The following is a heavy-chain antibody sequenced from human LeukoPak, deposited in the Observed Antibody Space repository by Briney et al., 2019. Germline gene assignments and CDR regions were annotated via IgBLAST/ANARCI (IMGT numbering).Heavy chain of an antibody. CDR1: GGSISAYY. Sequence: SETLSLTCTVSGGSISAYYWSWIRQPAGKGLEWIGRIYVSGSTNYNPSLKSRVTISVDTSKNQFSLKLSSVTAADTAVYYCASSIAVAGTYYWGQGTLVTVSS. CDR3: ASSIAVAGTYY. D-gene: IGHD6-19*01. CDR2: IYVSGST. V-gene: IGHV4-4*07. J-gene: IGHJ4*02.